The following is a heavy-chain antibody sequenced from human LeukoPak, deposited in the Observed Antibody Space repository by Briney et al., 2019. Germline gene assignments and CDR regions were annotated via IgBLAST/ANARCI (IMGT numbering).Heavy chain of an antibody. CDR2: IRSSSET. V-gene: IGHV3-48*04. D-gene: IGHD1-1*01. CDR1: GFIFSQYS. J-gene: IGHJ3*02. Sequence: GGSLRLSCAASGFIFSQYSMNWVRQAPGKGLEWVSHIRSSSETFYADSVKGRFTISRDNARNSLYLQMNSLRGEDTAVYYCARTQLDLDGFDIWGQGTTVTVSS. CDR3: ARTQLDLDGFDI.